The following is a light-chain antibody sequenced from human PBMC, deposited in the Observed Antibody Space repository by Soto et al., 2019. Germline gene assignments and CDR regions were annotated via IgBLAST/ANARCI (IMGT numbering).Light chain of an antibody. J-gene: IGKJ3*01. V-gene: IGKV2-28*01. CDR2: SGS. CDR1: QSLLHSNGYNY. CDR3: MQALQAPFT. Sequence: EIVMTQSPLSLPVTPGEPASISCKSSQSLLHSNGYNYLDWYLQKPGQSPQLLIYSGSKRASGVHDRFSGSGSGTDFTLKISRVEAEDVAVYYCMQALQAPFTFGPGTKVDIK.